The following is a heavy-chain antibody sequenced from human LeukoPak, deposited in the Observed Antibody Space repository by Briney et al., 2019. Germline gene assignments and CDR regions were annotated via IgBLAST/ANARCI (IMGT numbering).Heavy chain of an antibody. V-gene: IGHV1-18*01. CDR1: GYTFTSYG. CDR3: ARDLLAAVAGTGKFDY. D-gene: IGHD6-19*01. Sequence: ASVKVSCKASGYTFTSYGISWVRQAPGQGLEWMGWISAYNGNTNYAQKLQGRVTMTTDSSTSTAYMELRSLRSDDTAVYYCARDLLAAVAGTGKFDYWGQGTLVTVSS. CDR2: ISAYNGNT. J-gene: IGHJ4*02.